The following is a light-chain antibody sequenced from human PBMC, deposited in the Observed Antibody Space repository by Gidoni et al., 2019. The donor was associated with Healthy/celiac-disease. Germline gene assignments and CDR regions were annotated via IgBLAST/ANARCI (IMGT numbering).Light chain of an antibody. J-gene: IGLJ3*02. CDR3: SSYTSSSPWV. CDR1: SSDVGGYNY. Sequence: QSALTQPASVSGSPGQSITISCTGTSSDVGGYNYVSWYQQHPGKAPKLMIYEVSNRPSGVSNRFSGSKSGNTAAMTITGLKAEDEADYYCSSYTSSSPWVFGGGTKLTVL. CDR2: EVS. V-gene: IGLV2-14*01.